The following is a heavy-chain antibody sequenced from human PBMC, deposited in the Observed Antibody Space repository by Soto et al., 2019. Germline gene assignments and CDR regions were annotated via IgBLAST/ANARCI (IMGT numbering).Heavy chain of an antibody. V-gene: IGHV1-69*12. CDR3: AQTLGLAVAGPGRFDL. J-gene: IGHJ2*01. CDR2: IIPIFGTA. D-gene: IGHD6-19*01. CDR1: GGTFSNYA. Sequence: QVQLVQSGAEVKKPGSSVKVSCKASGGTFSNYAISWVRQAPGQGLEWMGGIIPIFGTANYAQKFQGRVTITADVTMSTAYMELSRLSSEDTAVYYCAQTLGLAVAGPGRFDLWGRGTLVTVSS.